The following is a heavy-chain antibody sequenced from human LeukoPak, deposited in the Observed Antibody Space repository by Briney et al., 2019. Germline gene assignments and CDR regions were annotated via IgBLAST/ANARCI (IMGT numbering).Heavy chain of an antibody. CDR1: GYSISSGYY. J-gene: IGHJ6*03. V-gene: IGHV4-38-2*02. Sequence: SSETLSLTCTVSGYSISSGYYWGWIRQPPGKGLEWIGSIYHSGSTYYNPSLKSRVTISVDTSKNQFSLKLSSVTAADTAVYYCARELGYCSGGSCSTPHYYYYYYMDVWGKGTTVTVSS. CDR2: IYHSGST. D-gene: IGHD2-15*01. CDR3: ARELGYCSGGSCSTPHYYYYYYMDV.